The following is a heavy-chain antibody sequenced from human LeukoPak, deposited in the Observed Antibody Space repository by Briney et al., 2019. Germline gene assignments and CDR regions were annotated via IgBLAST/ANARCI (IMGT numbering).Heavy chain of an antibody. V-gene: IGHV4-61*02. Sequence: PSQTLSLTCTVSGGSNSIGSYYGSSIRQPAGKGLEWIGRIYTSGRTNYNPSLKSRVTISVDTSKNQFSLKLSSVTAADTAVYYCARTSNYNWNYWFDPWGQGTLVTVSS. CDR2: IYTSGRT. CDR3: ARTSNYNWNYWFDP. J-gene: IGHJ5*02. D-gene: IGHD1-7*01. CDR1: GGSNSIGSYY.